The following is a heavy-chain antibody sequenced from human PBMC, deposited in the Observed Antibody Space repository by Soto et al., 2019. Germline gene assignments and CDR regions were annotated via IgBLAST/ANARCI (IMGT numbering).Heavy chain of an antibody. CDR3: SKGYAMDY. CDR1: GFTVTNFD. V-gene: IGHV1-8*01. CDR2: MNLNSGNR. D-gene: IGHD2-8*01. Sequence: VQLVQSGAEVKEPGASVKVSCKASGFTVTNFDINWVRQATGQGPEWMGWMNLNSGNRGYAEKFRDRVTMTSNSSITTAYMELNNLGSEDTAVYYCSKGYAMDYWGQGTTVTVSS. J-gene: IGHJ6*02.